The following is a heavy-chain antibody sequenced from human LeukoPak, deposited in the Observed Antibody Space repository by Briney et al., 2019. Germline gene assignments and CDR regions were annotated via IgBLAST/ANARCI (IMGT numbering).Heavy chain of an antibody. V-gene: IGHV3-9*01. CDR1: GFTFDDYA. D-gene: IGHD4-17*01. CDR3: AKDHLPYYGDYYFDY. CDR2: ISWNSGSI. J-gene: IGHJ4*02. Sequence: GRSLRLSCAASGFTFDDYAMPWGRQAPGQGLEWGSGISWNSGSIGYADSVKGRFTISRDNAKNSLYLQMNSLRAEDTALYYCAKDHLPYYGDYYFDYWGQGTLVTASS.